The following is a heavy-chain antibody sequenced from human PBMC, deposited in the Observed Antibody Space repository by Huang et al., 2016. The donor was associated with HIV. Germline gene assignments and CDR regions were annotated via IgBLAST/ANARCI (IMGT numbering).Heavy chain of an antibody. Sequence: HLVESGGDWIHPGGSLRLSCEASGFTAKDNHLSVVRQAPGKGLEGVVVIYSSWKTYYADSVWGRFTISRDTSKNIVFLQLNSLRAGDTAVYYCVRGPEDSWYGSHYYAMDVWGQGTTVTVAS. D-gene: IGHD6-13*01. CDR2: IYSSWKT. CDR3: VRGPEDSWYGSHYYAMDV. J-gene: IGHJ6*02. CDR1: GFTAKDNH. V-gene: IGHV3-53*01.